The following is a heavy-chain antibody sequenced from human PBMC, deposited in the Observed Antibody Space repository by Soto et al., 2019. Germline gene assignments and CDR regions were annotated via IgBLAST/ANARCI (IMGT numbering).Heavy chain of an antibody. V-gene: IGHV4-31*03. Sequence: PSETLSLTCTVSGGSISSGGYYWSWIRQHPGKGLEWIGYIYYSGSTYYNPSLKSRVTISVDTSKNQFSLKLSSVTAADTAVYYCATVGIAAARGYYYYGMDVWGQGTTVTVLL. CDR3: ATVGIAAARGYYYYGMDV. D-gene: IGHD6-13*01. J-gene: IGHJ6*02. CDR2: IYYSGST. CDR1: GGSISSGGYY.